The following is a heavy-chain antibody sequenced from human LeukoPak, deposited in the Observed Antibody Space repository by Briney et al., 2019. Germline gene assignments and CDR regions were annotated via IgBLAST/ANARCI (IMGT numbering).Heavy chain of an antibody. V-gene: IGHV3-23*01. J-gene: IGHJ6*02. CDR3: ARDKGLAAANYYGMDV. CDR2: ISSSGGST. D-gene: IGHD6-13*01. Sequence: GGSLRLSCATSGFTFNSYAMNWVRQAPGKGLEWVSAISSSGGSTYYVDSVKGRFTISRDNSRNTLYLQMNSLRAEDTAVYYCARDKGLAAANYYGMDVWGQGTTVTVSS. CDR1: GFTFNSYA.